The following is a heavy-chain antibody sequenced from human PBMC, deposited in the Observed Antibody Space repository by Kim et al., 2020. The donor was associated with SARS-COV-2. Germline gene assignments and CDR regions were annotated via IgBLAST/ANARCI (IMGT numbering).Heavy chain of an antibody. CDR3: TGEDSSGSYYHYYYGMDV. D-gene: IGHD3-22*01. Sequence: GGSLRLSCTASGFTFGDYAMSWFRQAPGKGLEWVGFIRSKAYGGTTEYAASVKGRFTIPRDDSKSTAYLQMNSLKTEDTAVYYCTGEDSSGSYYHYYYGMDVWGQGTPVTVSS. V-gene: IGHV3-49*03. CDR2: IRSKAYGGTT. CDR1: GFTFGDYA. J-gene: IGHJ6*02.